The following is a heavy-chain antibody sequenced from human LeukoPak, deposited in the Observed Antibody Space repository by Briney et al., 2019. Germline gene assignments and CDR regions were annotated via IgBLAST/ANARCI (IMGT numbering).Heavy chain of an antibody. D-gene: IGHD5-18*01. J-gene: IGHJ4*02. Sequence: PGGSLRLSCAASGFTFSNYWMHWVRQAPGKGLVWVSRINTDGSSTSYADSVKGRFTISRDNAENTLYLQMNSLRAEDTAVYYCARPWVDTAMGPHGYWGQGTLVTVSS. CDR2: INTDGSST. CDR1: GFTFSNYW. V-gene: IGHV3-74*01. CDR3: ARPWVDTAMGPHGY.